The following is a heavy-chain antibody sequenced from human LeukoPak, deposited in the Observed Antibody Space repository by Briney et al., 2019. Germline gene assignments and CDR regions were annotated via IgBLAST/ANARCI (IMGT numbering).Heavy chain of an antibody. CDR2: INHSGST. D-gene: IGHD5-18*01. J-gene: IGHJ4*02. Sequence: SETLSLTCAVYGGSFSGYYWSWIRRPPGKGLEWIGEINHSGSTNYNPSLKSRVTISVDTSKNQFSLKLSSVTAADTAVYYCATRGYSYAIDYWGQGTLVTVSS. CDR1: GGSFSGYY. CDR3: ATRGYSYAIDY. V-gene: IGHV4-34*01.